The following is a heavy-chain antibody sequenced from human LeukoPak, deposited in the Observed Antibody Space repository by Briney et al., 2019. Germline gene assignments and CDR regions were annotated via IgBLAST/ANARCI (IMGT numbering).Heavy chain of an antibody. D-gene: IGHD6-19*01. CDR3: AKRFFPGSGWYDYYFDY. V-gene: IGHV3-23*01. CDR2: ISGSGGST. Sequence: GGSLRLSCAASGFTFSNYAMNWVRQAPGKGLEWVSGISGSGGSTYYADSVKGRFTISRDNSKNTLYLQMNSLSAEDTAVYSCAKRFFPGSGWYDYYFDYWGQGTLVTVSS. CDR1: GFTFSNYA. J-gene: IGHJ4*02.